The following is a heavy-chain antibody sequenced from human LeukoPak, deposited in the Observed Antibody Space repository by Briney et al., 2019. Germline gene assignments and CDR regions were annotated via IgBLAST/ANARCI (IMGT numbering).Heavy chain of an antibody. J-gene: IGHJ3*02. Sequence: GESLRLSCATSGFTFSSYSMNWVRQAPGKGLEWVAVISYDGSNKYYADSVKGRFTISRDNSKNTLYLQMNSLRAEDTAVYYCAKELSGSSGTNGAFDIWGQGTMVTVSS. V-gene: IGHV3-30*18. D-gene: IGHD2-2*01. CDR2: ISYDGSNK. CDR1: GFTFSSYS. CDR3: AKELSGSSGTNGAFDI.